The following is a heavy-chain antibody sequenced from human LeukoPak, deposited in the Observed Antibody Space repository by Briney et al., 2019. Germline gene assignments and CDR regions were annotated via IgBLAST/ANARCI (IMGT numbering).Heavy chain of an antibody. D-gene: IGHD3-22*01. CDR2: IYPGDSDT. Sequence: GESLKISCKGSGYSFTSYWIGWVRQMPGKGLEWMGIIYPGDSDTRYSPSFQGQVTISADKSISTAYLQWSSLKASDTAMYYCAKAITYYFDSSAFDYWGQGTLVTVSS. V-gene: IGHV5-51*01. CDR1: GYSFTSYW. J-gene: IGHJ4*02. CDR3: AKAITYYFDSSAFDY.